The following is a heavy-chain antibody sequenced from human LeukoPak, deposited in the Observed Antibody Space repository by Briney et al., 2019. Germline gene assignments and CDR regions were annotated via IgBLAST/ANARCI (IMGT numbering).Heavy chain of an antibody. V-gene: IGHV3-33*06. CDR1: GFTFRSHG. CDR2: IWYDGSNK. D-gene: IGHD3-10*01. Sequence: GRSLRLSCAASGFTFRSHGMHWVRQAPGKGLEWVAVIWYDGSNKYYADSVKGRFTISRDNSKNTLYLQMNSLRAEDTAVYYCAKAAGFMVRGVISDYWGQGTLVTVSS. J-gene: IGHJ4*02. CDR3: AKAAGFMVRGVISDY.